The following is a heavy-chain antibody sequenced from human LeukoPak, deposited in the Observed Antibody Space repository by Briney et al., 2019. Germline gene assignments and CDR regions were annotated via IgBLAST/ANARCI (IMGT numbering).Heavy chain of an antibody. Sequence: PGGSLRLSCAASGFTFSSYDMHWVRQAPGKGLEWVAVISYDGSNKYYADSVKGRFTISRDNSKNTLYLQMNSLRAEDTAVYYCARDNEEIVVVPAAIDYWGQGTLVTVSS. CDR2: ISYDGSNK. D-gene: IGHD2-2*01. CDR3: ARDNEEIVVVPAAIDY. CDR1: GFTFSSYD. J-gene: IGHJ4*02. V-gene: IGHV3-30*04.